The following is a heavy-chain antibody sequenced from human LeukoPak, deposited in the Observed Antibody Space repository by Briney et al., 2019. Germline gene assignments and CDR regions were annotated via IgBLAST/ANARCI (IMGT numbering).Heavy chain of an antibody. V-gene: IGHV1-69*13. J-gene: IGHJ4*02. D-gene: IGHD2-2*01. CDR2: IIPIFGTA. CDR3: ASDQYQLLTGAFDY. Sequence: TSVMVSCKASGGTFSSYAISWVRQAPGQGLEWMGGIIPIFGTANYAQKFQGRVTITADESTSTAYMELSSLRSEDTAVYYCASDQYQLLTGAFDYWGQGTLVTVSS. CDR1: GGTFSSYA.